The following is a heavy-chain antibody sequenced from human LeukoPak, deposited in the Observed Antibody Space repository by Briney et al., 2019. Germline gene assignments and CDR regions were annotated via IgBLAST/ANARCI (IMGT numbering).Heavy chain of an antibody. CDR2: ISAYNGNT. D-gene: IGHD3-22*01. CDR3: ARHAVGHYYDSSGYYGPYYYYYMDV. J-gene: IGHJ6*03. Sequence: ASVKVSCKASGYTFTSYGISWVRQAPGQGLEWMGWISAYNGNTNYAQKLQGRVTMTTDTSTSTAYMELRSLRSDDTAVYYCARHAVGHYYDSSGYYGPYYYYYMDVWGKGTTVTISS. V-gene: IGHV1-18*01. CDR1: GYTFTSYG.